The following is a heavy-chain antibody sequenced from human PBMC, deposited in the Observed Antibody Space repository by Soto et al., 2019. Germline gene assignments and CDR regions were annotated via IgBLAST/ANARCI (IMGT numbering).Heavy chain of an antibody. CDR2: INHSGST. V-gene: IGHV4-34*01. CDR1: GGSFSGYY. CDR3: ARGLEQQRPAGVFDL. D-gene: IGHD6-13*01. Sequence: SETLSLTCAVYGGSFSGYYWSWIRQPPGKGLEWIGEINHSGSTNYNPSLKSRVTISVDTSKNQFSLKLSSVTAADTAVYYCARGLEQQRPAGVFDLWGRGTLVTVSS. J-gene: IGHJ2*01.